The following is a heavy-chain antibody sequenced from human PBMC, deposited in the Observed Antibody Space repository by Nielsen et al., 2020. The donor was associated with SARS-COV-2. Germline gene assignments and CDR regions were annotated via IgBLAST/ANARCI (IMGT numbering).Heavy chain of an antibody. Sequence: ASVKVSCKASGYTFTSYGISWVRQAPGQGLEWMGWISAYNGNTNYAQKLQGRVTMTTDTSTSTAYMELRSLRSEDTAVYYCARDGDITGRYSYFDYWGQGTLVTVSS. CDR2: ISAYNGNT. CDR3: ARDGDITGRYSYFDY. J-gene: IGHJ4*02. V-gene: IGHV1-18*04. CDR1: GYTFTSYG. D-gene: IGHD1-20*01.